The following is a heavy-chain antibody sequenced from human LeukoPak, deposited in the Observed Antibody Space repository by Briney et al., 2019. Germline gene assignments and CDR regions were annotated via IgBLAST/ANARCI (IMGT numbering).Heavy chain of an antibody. CDR1: GFTYSSYS. Sequence: GGSLRLSGAASGFTYSSYSMNWVHQAPGKGLEWVSYISSSSSTIYYADSVKGRFTISRDNAKNSLYLQMNSLRAEDTAVYYCARDRGAIQPVDYWGQGTLVTVSS. D-gene: IGHD3-10*01. CDR3: ARDRGAIQPVDY. J-gene: IGHJ4*02. V-gene: IGHV3-48*01. CDR2: ISSSSSTI.